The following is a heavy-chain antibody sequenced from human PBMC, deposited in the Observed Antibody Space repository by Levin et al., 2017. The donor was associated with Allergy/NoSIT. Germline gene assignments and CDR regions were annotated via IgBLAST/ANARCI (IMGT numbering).Heavy chain of an antibody. J-gene: IGHJ3*02. Sequence: SETLSLTCTVSGGSISDYYWSWIRQPPGKGLEWIGYMYYSGSTNYNPSLKSRVTISIDRSKNQFSLKLSSVTAADTAAYYCARHSYGSGSYYRLLDIWGQGTMVTVSS. CDR2: MYYSGST. D-gene: IGHD3-10*01. CDR1: GGSISDYY. CDR3: ARHSYGSGSYYRLLDI. V-gene: IGHV4-59*01.